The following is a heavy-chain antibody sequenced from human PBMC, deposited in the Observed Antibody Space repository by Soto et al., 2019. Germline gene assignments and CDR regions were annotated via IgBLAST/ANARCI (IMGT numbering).Heavy chain of an antibody. J-gene: IGHJ5*02. CDR2: IYYTGSA. CDR1: GDSVDSGVYY. CDR3: ARGLAAAGWLDP. Sequence: SDTLSLTCTVSGDSVDSGVYYWSWFRQPPGKGLEWIGHIYYTGSAHYDPSLKSRLTMSIDTSKNQFSLTMTSVSAADTAMYYCARGLAAAGWLDPWGQGHRVTVS. V-gene: IGHV4-61*08. D-gene: IGHD6-13*01.